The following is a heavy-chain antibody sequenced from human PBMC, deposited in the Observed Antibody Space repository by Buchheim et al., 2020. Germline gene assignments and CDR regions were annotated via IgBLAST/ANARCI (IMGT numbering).Heavy chain of an antibody. CDR1: GFTFSSYW. CDR2: IKQDGSEK. CDR3: ARVLRYFDWLPYTLDY. V-gene: IGHV3-7*04. J-gene: IGHJ4*02. Sequence: VQLVESGGGLVKPGGSLRLSCAASGFTFSSYWMSWVRQAPGKGLEWVANIKQDGSEKYYVDSMKGRFTISRDNAKNYLYLQMNSLRAEDTAVYYCARVLRYFDWLPYTLDYWGQGTL. D-gene: IGHD3-9*01.